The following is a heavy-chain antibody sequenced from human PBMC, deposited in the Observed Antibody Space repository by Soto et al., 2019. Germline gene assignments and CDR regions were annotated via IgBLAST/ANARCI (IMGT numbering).Heavy chain of an antibody. V-gene: IGHV4-31*03. Sequence: SETLSLTCTVSGGSISSGGYYWSWIRQHPGKGLEWIGYIYYSGSTYYNPSLKSRVTISVDTSKNQFSLKLSSVTAADTAVYYCARDQYYDLYGMDVWGQGTTVTVSS. D-gene: IGHD3-22*01. CDR1: GGSISSGGYY. J-gene: IGHJ6*02. CDR3: ARDQYYDLYGMDV. CDR2: IYYSGST.